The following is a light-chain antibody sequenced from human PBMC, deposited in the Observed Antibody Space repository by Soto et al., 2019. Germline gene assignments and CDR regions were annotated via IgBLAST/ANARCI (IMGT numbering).Light chain of an antibody. CDR1: QSVSSY. V-gene: IGKV3-11*01. CDR2: DAS. Sequence: EIVLTQSPATLSLSPGERATLSCRASQSVSSYLAWYQQKPGQAPRLLIYDASNRATGIPARLSGSGSGTDFTLTSSSLEPEDFAVYYCQQRSNWPPRFTFGPGTKVNI. J-gene: IGKJ3*01. CDR3: QQRSNWPPRFT.